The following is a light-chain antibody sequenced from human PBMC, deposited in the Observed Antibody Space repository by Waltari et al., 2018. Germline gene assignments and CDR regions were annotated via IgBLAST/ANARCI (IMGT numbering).Light chain of an antibody. CDR2: GAS. J-gene: IGKJ1*01. Sequence: IVLTQSPATLAVSPAERVTPSCSASQSVSSNLAWYQQKPGQAPRLLIYGASTRATGIPARVSGSGSGTEFTRASSSLQSEDFAVCFCQENNNWPPVWTFGQGTNVEIK. CDR1: QSVSSN. V-gene: IGKV3-15*01. CDR3: QENNNWPPVWT.